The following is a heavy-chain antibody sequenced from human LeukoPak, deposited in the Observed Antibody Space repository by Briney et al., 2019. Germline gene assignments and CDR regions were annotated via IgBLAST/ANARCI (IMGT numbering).Heavy chain of an antibody. Sequence: KPSETLPLTCTVSGGSISISNYYWGWIRQPPGKGLEWIASIHYSETTYYNPSLKSRVTISVDTSKNHFSLKLSSVTAADTAVYYCARSHSAYYYMDVWGKGTTVTVSS. J-gene: IGHJ6*03. CDR2: IHYSETT. D-gene: IGHD5-18*01. V-gene: IGHV4-39*02. CDR3: ARSHSAYYYMDV. CDR1: GGSISISNYY.